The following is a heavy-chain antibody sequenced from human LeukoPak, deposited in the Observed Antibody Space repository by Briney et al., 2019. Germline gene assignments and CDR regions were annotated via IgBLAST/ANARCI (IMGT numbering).Heavy chain of an antibody. Sequence: GGSLRLSCAASGFTFGSYAMSWVRQAPGKGLEWVSAISGSGGSTYYADSVKGRFTISRDNSKNTLYLQMNSLRAEDTAVYYCAKVITSEKILTGDYWGQGTLVTVSS. CDR3: AKVITSEKILTGDY. V-gene: IGHV3-23*01. J-gene: IGHJ4*02. D-gene: IGHD3-9*01. CDR1: GFTFGSYA. CDR2: ISGSGGST.